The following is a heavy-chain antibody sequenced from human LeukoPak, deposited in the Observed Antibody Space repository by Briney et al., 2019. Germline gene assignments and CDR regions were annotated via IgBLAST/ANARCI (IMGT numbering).Heavy chain of an antibody. J-gene: IGHJ4*02. CDR3: ATVYYDSSGYYRPFDY. V-gene: IGHV1-24*01. D-gene: IGHD3-22*01. CDR2: FDPEDGET. Sequence: GASVKVSCKVSGYTLTELSMHWVRQAPGKGLEWMGGFDPEDGETIYAQKFQGRVTMTEDTSTDTAYMELSSLRSEDTAVYYCATVYYDSSGYYRPFDYWGQGTLVTVS. CDR1: GYTLTELS.